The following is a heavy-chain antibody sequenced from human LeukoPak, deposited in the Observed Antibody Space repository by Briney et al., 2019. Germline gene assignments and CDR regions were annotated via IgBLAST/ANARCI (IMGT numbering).Heavy chain of an antibody. CDR3: TRPYYDFWSGTQPRSWSETYYYYYYMDV. Sequence: GGSLRLSCAASGFTFSGSAMHWVRQASGKGLEWVGRIRSKANSYATAYAASVKGRFTISRDDSKNTAYLQMNSLKTEDTAVYYCTRPYYDFWSGTQPRSWSETYYYYYYMDVWGKGTTVTVSS. CDR2: IRSKANSYAT. J-gene: IGHJ6*03. V-gene: IGHV3-73*01. CDR1: GFTFSGSA. D-gene: IGHD3-3*01.